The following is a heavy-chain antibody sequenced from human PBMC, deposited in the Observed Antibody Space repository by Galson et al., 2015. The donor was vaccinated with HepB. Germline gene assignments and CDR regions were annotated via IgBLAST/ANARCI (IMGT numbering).Heavy chain of an antibody. CDR1: GYTFTRYY. J-gene: IGHJ6*02. CDR3: ARGMVSGTYYYYGMDV. D-gene: IGHD3-10*01. Sequence: SVKVSCKASGYTFTRYYIHWVRQAPGQGLEWMGIINPSSVSTNYAQKFQGRVTMTRDTSTSTVYMELSSLRSEDTAVYYCARGMVSGTYYYYGMDVWGQGTTVTVSS. V-gene: IGHV1-46*01. CDR2: INPSSVST.